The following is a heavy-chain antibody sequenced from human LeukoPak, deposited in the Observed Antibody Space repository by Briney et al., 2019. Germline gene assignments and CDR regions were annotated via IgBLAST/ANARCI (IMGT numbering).Heavy chain of an antibody. CDR2: IYYSGST. D-gene: IGHD3-22*01. CDR3: ARGGRYDSSGWFDY. CDR1: GGSISSSSYY. V-gene: IGHV4-39*07. Sequence: SETLSLTCTVSGGSISSSSYYWGWIRQPPGKGLEWTGSIYYSGSTYYNPSLKSRVTISVDTSKNQFFLKLSSLTAAATARYYCARGGRYDSSGWFDYWGQGTLVTVSS. J-gene: IGHJ4*02.